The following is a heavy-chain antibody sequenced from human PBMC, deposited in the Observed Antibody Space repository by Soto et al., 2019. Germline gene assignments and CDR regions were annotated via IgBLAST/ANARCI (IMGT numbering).Heavy chain of an antibody. D-gene: IGHD4-17*01. CDR3: AKADGDRTYAFDI. Sequence: GGSLRLSCAASGFTFSSYGMHWVRQAPGKGLEWVAVISYDGSNKYYADSVKGRFTISRDNSKNTLYLQMNSLRAEDTAVYYCAKADGDRTYAFDIWGQGTMVTVSS. CDR1: GFTFSSYG. V-gene: IGHV3-30*18. CDR2: ISYDGSNK. J-gene: IGHJ3*02.